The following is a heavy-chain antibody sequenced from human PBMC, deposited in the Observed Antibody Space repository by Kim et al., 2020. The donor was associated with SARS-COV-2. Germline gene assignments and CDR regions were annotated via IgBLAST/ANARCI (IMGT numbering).Heavy chain of an antibody. Sequence: SETLSLTCTVSGGSISSSSYYWGWIRQPPGKGLEWIGSIYYSGSTYYNPSLKSRVTISVDTSKNKFSLKLSSVTAADTAVYYCARQVEERYFDWLSSLAGYYYGMDVWGQGTTVTVSS. V-gene: IGHV4-39*01. CDR3: ARQVEERYFDWLSSLAGYYYGMDV. D-gene: IGHD3-9*01. CDR1: GGSISSSSYY. J-gene: IGHJ6*02. CDR2: IYYSGST.